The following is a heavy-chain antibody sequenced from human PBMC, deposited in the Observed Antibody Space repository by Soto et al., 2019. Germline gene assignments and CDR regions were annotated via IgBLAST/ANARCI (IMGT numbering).Heavy chain of an antibody. Sequence: SQTLSLTCAISGDSVSSNSAAWNWFRQSPSRGLEWLGRTYYRSKWYNDYAVSVKSRITFNPDTSKNQVSLQLNSVTPEDTAVYYCARALGVLRYCSNTSCPYYFDYWDQRALVTVSS. CDR3: ARALGVLRYCSNTSCPYYFDY. J-gene: IGHJ4*02. D-gene: IGHD2-2*01. V-gene: IGHV6-1*01. CDR1: GDSVSSNSAA. CDR2: TYYRSKWYN.